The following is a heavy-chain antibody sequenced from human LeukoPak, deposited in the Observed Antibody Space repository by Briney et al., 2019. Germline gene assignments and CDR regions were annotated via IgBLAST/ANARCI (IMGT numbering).Heavy chain of an antibody. CDR3: AKDRAPYYFDY. V-gene: IGHV3-30*02. Sequence: PGGSLRLSCAASGFNFNTYTMNWVRQAPGKGLEWVAFIQYDGSNNNYADSVKGRFTISRDNSKNTLYLQMNSLRAEDTAVYYCAKDRAPYYFDYWGQGTLVTVSS. CDR1: GFNFNTYT. D-gene: IGHD3-10*01. J-gene: IGHJ4*02. CDR2: IQYDGSNN.